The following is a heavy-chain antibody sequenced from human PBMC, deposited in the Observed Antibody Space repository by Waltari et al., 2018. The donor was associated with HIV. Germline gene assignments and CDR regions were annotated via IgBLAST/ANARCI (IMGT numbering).Heavy chain of an antibody. J-gene: IGHJ4*02. CDR1: GFTFSSYA. Sequence: EVQLFESGGGLVQPGGSLRLSCAASGFTFSSYAIGWVRQAPGKGLEWVSAISGSGGSTYYADSVKGRFTISRDNSKNTLDLQMNSLRAEDTAVHYCAKCLGGSYSFDYWGQGTLVTVSS. D-gene: IGHD1-26*01. CDR3: AKCLGGSYSFDY. CDR2: ISGSGGST. V-gene: IGHV3-23*01.